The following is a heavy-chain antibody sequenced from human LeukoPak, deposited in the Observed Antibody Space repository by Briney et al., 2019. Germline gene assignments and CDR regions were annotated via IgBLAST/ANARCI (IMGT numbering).Heavy chain of an antibody. CDR1: GASISNYY. Sequence: SETLRLTCTVSGASISNYYWNWIRQPPGKGLEWIGSIYYSGSTNYNLSLKSRVTISLDTSKNQLSLKLSSVTAADTAVYYCARAVRGTRFDPWGQGTLLTVPS. D-gene: IGHD3-10*01. CDR2: IYYSGST. V-gene: IGHV4-59*01. CDR3: ARAVRGTRFDP. J-gene: IGHJ5*01.